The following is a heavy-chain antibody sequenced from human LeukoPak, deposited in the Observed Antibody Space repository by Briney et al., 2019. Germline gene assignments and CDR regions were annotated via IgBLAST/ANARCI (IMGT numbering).Heavy chain of an antibody. CDR2: FYHSGTT. J-gene: IGHJ4*02. Sequence: SETLSLTCAVSGAFIDSNNWWSWVRQPPGKGLEWIGSFYHSGTTHYNPSLKSRLTISVDTSKNQFSLKLSSVTAADTAVYYCPLWFGESSFDYWGQGTLVAVSS. CDR1: GAFIDSNNW. V-gene: IGHV4-4*02. D-gene: IGHD3-10*01. CDR3: PLWFGESSFDY.